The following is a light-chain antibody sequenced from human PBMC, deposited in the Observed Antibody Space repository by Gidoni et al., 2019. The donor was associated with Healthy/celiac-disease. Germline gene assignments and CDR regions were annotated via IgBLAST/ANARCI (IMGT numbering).Light chain of an antibody. J-gene: IGKJ2*01. CDR2: GAS. CDR1: QSVSSN. V-gene: IGKV3-15*01. CDR3: QQYNNWPHMYT. Sequence: LSCRASQSVSSNLAWYQQKPGQAPRLLIYGASTRATGIPARFSGSGSGTEFTLTISSLQSEDCAVYYCQQYNNWPHMYTFGQGTKLEIK.